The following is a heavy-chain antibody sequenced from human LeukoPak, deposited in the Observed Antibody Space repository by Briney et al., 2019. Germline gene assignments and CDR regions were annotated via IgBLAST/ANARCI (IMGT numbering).Heavy chain of an antibody. Sequence: GGSLRLSCTATGFMFSSYGMHWVRQAPGKGLEWVAFVRYGGSDKYYADSVKGRFTISRDNSKNTLYLQMNSLRAEDTAVYYCAKSGYYDSTGYYYYFDYWGQGTLVTVSS. CDR2: VRYGGSDK. CDR3: AKSGYYDSTGYYYYFDY. J-gene: IGHJ4*02. D-gene: IGHD3-22*01. CDR1: GFMFSSYG. V-gene: IGHV3-30*02.